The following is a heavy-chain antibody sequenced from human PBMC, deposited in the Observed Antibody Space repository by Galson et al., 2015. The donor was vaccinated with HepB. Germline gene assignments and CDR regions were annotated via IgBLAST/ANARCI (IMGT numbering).Heavy chain of an antibody. CDR3: ARRGYSYGFDY. Sequence: SETLSLTCTVSGGSISGYYWSWIRQPPGKGLEWIGYIYYSGSTNYNPSLKSRVTISVDTSKNQFSLKLSSVTAADTAVYYCARRGYSYGFDYWGQGTLVTVSS. V-gene: IGHV4-59*08. J-gene: IGHJ4*02. D-gene: IGHD5-18*01. CDR1: GGSISGYY. CDR2: IYYSGST.